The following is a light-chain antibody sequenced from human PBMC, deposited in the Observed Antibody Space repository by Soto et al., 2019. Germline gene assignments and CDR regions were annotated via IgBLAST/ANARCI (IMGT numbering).Light chain of an antibody. CDR3: RSYAGTNNFV. CDR1: SSDVGFYNY. J-gene: IGLJ1*01. CDR2: EVS. V-gene: IGLV2-8*01. Sequence: QSALTQPPSASGSPGQSVTISCTGTSSDVGFYNYVSWYQQHPGKAPKLIISEVSQRPSGVPDRFSGSKSGNTASLTVSGLHAEDEAHYYCRSYAGTNNFVFGTGTKLTVL.